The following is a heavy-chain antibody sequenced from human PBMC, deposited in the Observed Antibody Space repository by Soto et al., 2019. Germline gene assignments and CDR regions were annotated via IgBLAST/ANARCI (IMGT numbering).Heavy chain of an antibody. D-gene: IGHD2-21*01. J-gene: IGHJ4*02. CDR2: INTDGSVA. Sequence: EVQLVESGGGLVQPGESLRLSCAASGLTFRSYWMHWVRQAPGKGLVWVSRINTDGSVAMYVDSVKGRFTISRDNAKNSLYLLMNGLRAEDTTVYYFVRDMQLWRLDSWGQGILVTVSS. V-gene: IGHV3-74*03. CDR1: GLTFRSYW. CDR3: VRDMQLWRLDS.